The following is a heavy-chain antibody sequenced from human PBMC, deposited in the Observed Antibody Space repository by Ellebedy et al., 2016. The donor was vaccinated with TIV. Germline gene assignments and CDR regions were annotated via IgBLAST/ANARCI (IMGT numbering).Heavy chain of an antibody. CDR1: GGSVSSSY. J-gene: IGHJ2*01. CDR3: ASVRSSSRNWFFDL. Sequence: MPSETLSLTCSVSGGSVSSSYWTWIRQSPGQGLAWIGYLYYSGTTDYSDSLKSRVTISEDTSKNHISLKVTSVTAADTAVYYCASVRSSSRNWFFDLWGRGTPVTVSA. V-gene: IGHV4-59*02. D-gene: IGHD6-13*01. CDR2: LYYSGTT.